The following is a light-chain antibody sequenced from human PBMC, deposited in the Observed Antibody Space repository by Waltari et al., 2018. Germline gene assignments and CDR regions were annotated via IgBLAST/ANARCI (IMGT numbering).Light chain of an antibody. CDR1: QNIHDN. J-gene: IGKJ4*01. CDR2: GAS. V-gene: IGKV3-15*01. CDR3: QQYNKWPPLT. Sequence: EVLMTQSPATLSVSPGERVTLSCRASQNIHDNLAWYQHIPGQAPRLLIYGASTRATDIPARFRGSGSGTEFTLTINSLQSEDLGIYYCQQYNKWPPLTFGGGTKVEIK.